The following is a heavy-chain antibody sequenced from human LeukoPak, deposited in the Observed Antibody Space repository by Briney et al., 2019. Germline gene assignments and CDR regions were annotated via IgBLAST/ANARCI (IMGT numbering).Heavy chain of an antibody. D-gene: IGHD6-6*01. CDR2: IYSGGST. J-gene: IGHJ4*02. Sequence: PGGSLRLSCAASGFTFSSYAMSWVRQAPGKGLEWVSVIYSGGSTYYADSVKGRFTISRDTSKNTLSLQMNSLRAEDTAVYYCASLSLGHYWGQGTLVTVSS. V-gene: IGHV3-53*01. CDR3: ASLSLGHY. CDR1: GFTFSSYA.